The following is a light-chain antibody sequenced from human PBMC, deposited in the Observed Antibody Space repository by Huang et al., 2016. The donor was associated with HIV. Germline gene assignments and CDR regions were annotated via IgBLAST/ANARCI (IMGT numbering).Light chain of an antibody. CDR3: QQYFSTPT. Sequence: IVMTQSPESLSVSLVERATINCKSSKSVLYKSDKRNYVAWYQEKPGQCPKGRSYWASTRKSGVPDRFRGSGSGTNFTLTIDSFQAEDVALYYCQQYFSTPTFGLGTKLEI. CDR1: KSVLYKSDKRNY. V-gene: IGKV4-1*01. J-gene: IGKJ2*01. CDR2: WAS.